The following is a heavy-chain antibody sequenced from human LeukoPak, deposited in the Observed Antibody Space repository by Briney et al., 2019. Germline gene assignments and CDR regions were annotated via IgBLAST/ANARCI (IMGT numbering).Heavy chain of an antibody. CDR3: ARASYEDYYDSSGYYREGSFDY. CDR1: GGSISSGSYY. CDR2: IYTSGST. Sequence: SETLPLTCTVSGGSISSGSYYWSWIRQPAGKGLEWIGRIYTSGSTNYNPSLKSRVTISVDTSKNQFSLKLSSVTAADTAVYYCARASYEDYYDSSGYYREGSFDYWGQGTLVTVSS. V-gene: IGHV4-61*02. J-gene: IGHJ4*02. D-gene: IGHD3-22*01.